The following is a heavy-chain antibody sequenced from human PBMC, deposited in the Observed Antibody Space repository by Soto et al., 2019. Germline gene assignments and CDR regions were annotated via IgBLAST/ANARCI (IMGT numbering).Heavy chain of an antibody. D-gene: IGHD5-12*01. J-gene: IGHJ6*03. CDR2: IWYDGSNK. CDR1: GFTFSSYG. V-gene: IGHV3-33*01. Sequence: GGSLRLSCAASGFTFSSYGMHWVRQAPGKGLEWVAVIWYDGSNKYYADSVKGRFTISRDNSKNTLYLQMNSLRAEDTAVYYCARDHLGYSGYDLGYYMDVWGKGTTVTVSS. CDR3: ARDHLGYSGYDLGYYMDV.